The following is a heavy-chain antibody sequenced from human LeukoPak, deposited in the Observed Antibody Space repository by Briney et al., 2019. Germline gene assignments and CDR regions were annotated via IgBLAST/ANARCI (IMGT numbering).Heavy chain of an antibody. D-gene: IGHD2-2*01. CDR2: IIPIFDTA. Sequence: SVKVSWKASGGTCGDHAIGWERLAPGQGFEWLGVIIPIFDTAGYARKFQDRITIIADGSTNTAYMELYSLRPEDTAVYYCASGACSRTSCYSLDYWGQGTLVTVPS. CDR3: ASGACSRTSCYSLDY. V-gene: IGHV1-69*13. J-gene: IGHJ4*02. CDR1: GGTCGDHA.